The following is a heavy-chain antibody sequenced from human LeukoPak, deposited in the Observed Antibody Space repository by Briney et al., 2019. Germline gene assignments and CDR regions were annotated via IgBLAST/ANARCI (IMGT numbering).Heavy chain of an antibody. CDR3: AKDEDYGDYVLSY. V-gene: IGHV3-30*18. Sequence: GGALRLSCAASGFTFSSYGMHWVRQAPGKGLEWVAVISYDGSNKYSADSVKGRFTISRDNSKNTLYLQMNSLRAEDTAVYYCAKDEDYGDYVLSYWGQGTLVTVSS. D-gene: IGHD4-17*01. CDR1: GFTFSSYG. J-gene: IGHJ4*02. CDR2: ISYDGSNK.